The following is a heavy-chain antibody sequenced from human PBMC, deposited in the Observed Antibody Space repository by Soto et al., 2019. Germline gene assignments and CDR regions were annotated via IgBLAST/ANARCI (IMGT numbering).Heavy chain of an antibody. J-gene: IGHJ6*02. D-gene: IGHD3-3*01. CDR1: GYSFTNSW. CDR2: IDPSDSYT. CDR3: AGSISNSYYGLDV. Sequence: ESLKISSKGSGYSFTNSWISWVRQVPGKGLEWMGRIDPSDSYTNYSPSFRGHVTISADKSISTAYVQWSSLKASDTAMYYCAGSISNSYYGLDVWGQGTTVTVSS. V-gene: IGHV5-10-1*01.